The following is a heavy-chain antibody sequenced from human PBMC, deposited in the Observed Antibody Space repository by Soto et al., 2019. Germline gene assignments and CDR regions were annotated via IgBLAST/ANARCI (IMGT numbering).Heavy chain of an antibody. J-gene: IGHJ5*02. V-gene: IGHV4-39*01. Sequence: SETLSLTCTVSGGSISSSSYYWGWIRQPPGKGLEWIGSIYYSGSTYYNPSLKSRVTISVDTSKNQFSLKLSSVTAADTAVYYCASGLRARGVMNQNWFDPWGQGTLVTVSS. CDR3: ASGLRARGVMNQNWFDP. CDR2: IYYSGST. CDR1: GGSISSSSYY. D-gene: IGHD3-10*01.